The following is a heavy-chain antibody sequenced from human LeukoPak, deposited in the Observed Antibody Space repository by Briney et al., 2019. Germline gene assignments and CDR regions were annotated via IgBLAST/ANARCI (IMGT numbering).Heavy chain of an antibody. CDR3: ARGREVVVAATLPYDY. V-gene: IGHV1-18*01. CDR1: GYTFTSYG. J-gene: IGHJ4*02. D-gene: IGHD2-15*01. Sequence: ASVKVSCKASGYTFTSYGISWVRQAPGQGLEWMGWISAYNGNTNYAQKLQGRVTMTTDTSTSTACMELRSLRSDDTAVYYCARGREVVVAATLPYDYWGQGTLVTVSS. CDR2: ISAYNGNT.